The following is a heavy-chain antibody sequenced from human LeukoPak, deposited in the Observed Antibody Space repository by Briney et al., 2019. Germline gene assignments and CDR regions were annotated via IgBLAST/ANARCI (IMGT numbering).Heavy chain of an antibody. CDR3: ACLGSRRITIIVNGYYMDA. D-gene: IGHD3-22*01. J-gene: IGHJ6*03. CDR1: GYTFTSYY. CDR2: INPNSGGT. Sequence: ASVKVSCKASGYTFTSYYMHWVRQAPGQGLEWMGWINPNSGGTNYAQKFQGRVTMTRDTSISTAYMELSRLRSDDTAVYYCACLGSRRITIIVNGYYMDAWGKGTTVTVSS. V-gene: IGHV1-2*02.